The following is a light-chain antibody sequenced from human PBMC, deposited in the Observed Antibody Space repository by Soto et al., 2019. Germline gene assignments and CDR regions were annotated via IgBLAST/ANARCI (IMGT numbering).Light chain of an antibody. CDR2: AAS. Sequence: DIQLTQSPSFLSASVGDRVTITCRASQGISSYLAWYQQKPGKAPKLLIYAASTLQSGVASRFNGSGSGTEFTLTISSLQPEEFATYYCQQLNSYPYTFGQGTKLEIK. J-gene: IGKJ2*01. V-gene: IGKV1-9*01. CDR1: QGISSY. CDR3: QQLNSYPYT.